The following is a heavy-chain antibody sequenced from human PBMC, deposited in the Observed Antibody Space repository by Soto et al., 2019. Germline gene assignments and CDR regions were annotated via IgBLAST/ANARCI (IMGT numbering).Heavy chain of an antibody. CDR3: ARPMDYDSSGPPVL. V-gene: IGHV4-31*03. J-gene: IGHJ4*02. CDR1: GGSISSGGYY. CDR2: IYYSGST. Sequence: SETLSLTCTVSGGSISSGGYYWSWIRQHPGKGLEWIGYIYYSGSTYYNPSLKSRVTISVDTSKNQFSLKLSSVTAADTAVYYCARPMDYDSSGPPVLWGQGTLVTVSS. D-gene: IGHD3-22*01.